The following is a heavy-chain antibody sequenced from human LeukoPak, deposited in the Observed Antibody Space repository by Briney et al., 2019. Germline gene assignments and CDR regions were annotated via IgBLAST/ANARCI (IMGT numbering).Heavy chain of an antibody. Sequence: GGSLRLSCVASRFTFVVHAMHWVRHAPGEGLGWGSTISWYSGNIGYADSVKGRFTISRDNTKNSLYLQMNSLRAEDTAVYYCARVTLDQLLYDVYYFDYWGQGTLVTVSS. J-gene: IGHJ4*02. V-gene: IGHV3-9*01. D-gene: IGHD2-2*02. CDR2: ISWYSGNI. CDR1: RFTFVVHA. CDR3: ARVTLDQLLYDVYYFDY.